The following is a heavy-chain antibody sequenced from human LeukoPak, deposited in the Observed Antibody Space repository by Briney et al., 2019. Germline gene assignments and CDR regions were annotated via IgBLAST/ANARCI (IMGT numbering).Heavy chain of an antibody. Sequence: PGGSLRLSCAASGFTFSSYTMNWVRQAPGKRLEWVSYISSSSSYISYADSLKGRFTISRDNAKNSLYLQMNSLRAEDTAVYYCARDYSSSCWNWGQGTLVTVSS. V-gene: IGHV3-21*01. CDR1: GFTFSSYT. J-gene: IGHJ4*02. CDR3: ARDYSSSCWN. CDR2: ISSSSSYI. D-gene: IGHD6-13*01.